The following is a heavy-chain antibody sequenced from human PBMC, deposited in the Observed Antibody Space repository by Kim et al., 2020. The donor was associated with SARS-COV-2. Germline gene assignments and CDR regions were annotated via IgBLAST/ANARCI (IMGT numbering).Heavy chain of an antibody. CDR2: INQDGSGK. Sequence: GGSLRLSCAASGFTFTTYWMSWVRQAPGKGLEWVANINQDGSGKHYVDSVKGRFTISRDNAKNSLFLQMNSLRAEDTAVYYCARDMNYWGQGTLVTVSS. J-gene: IGHJ4*02. CDR3: ARDMNY. D-gene: IGHD3-16*01. V-gene: IGHV3-7*01. CDR1: GFTFTTYW.